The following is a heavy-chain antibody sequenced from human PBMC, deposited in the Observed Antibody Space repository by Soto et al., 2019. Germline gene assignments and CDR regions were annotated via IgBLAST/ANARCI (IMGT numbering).Heavy chain of an antibody. D-gene: IGHD2-15*01. CDR1: GFTFSSYE. CDR3: AREGSYCSGGSCSAFQH. CDR2: ISSSGSTI. Sequence: PGGSLRLSCAASGFTFSSYEMSWVRQAPGKGLEWVSYISSSGSTIYYADSVKGRFTISRDSAKNSLYLQMNSLRAEDTAVYYCAREGSYCSGGSCSAFQHWGQGTLVTVSS. J-gene: IGHJ1*01. V-gene: IGHV3-48*03.